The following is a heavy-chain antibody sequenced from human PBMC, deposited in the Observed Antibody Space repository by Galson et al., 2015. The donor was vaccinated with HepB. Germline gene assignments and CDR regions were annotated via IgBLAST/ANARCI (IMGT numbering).Heavy chain of an antibody. V-gene: IGHV5-10-1*01. J-gene: IGHJ6*02. CDR1: GYSFTNYW. CDR3: ARTLTGPYYYFGMDV. D-gene: IGHD7-27*01. Sequence: QSGAEVKKPGESLRISCKGSGYSFTNYWISWVRQMPGKGLEWLGKIDPSDSYPSYSPSFQGHVTFAADKSISTAYLQWSSLKASDTAIYYCARTLTGPYYYFGMDVWGQGTTVTVSS. CDR2: IDPSDSYP.